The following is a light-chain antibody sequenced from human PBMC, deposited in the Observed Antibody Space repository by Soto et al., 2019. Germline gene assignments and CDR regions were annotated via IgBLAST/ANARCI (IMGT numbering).Light chain of an antibody. J-gene: IGLJ2*01. V-gene: IGLV1-44*01. CDR1: SSNIGSNP. Sequence: QAVVTQPPSASGTPGQRVTISCSGSSSNIGSNPVSWYQQLPGTAPKSLIYSDNQRPSGVPDRISGSRSGTSASLAIGGLQSEDEAEYYCAAWDDSLRGRVFGGGTKLTVL. CDR2: SDN. CDR3: AAWDDSLRGRV.